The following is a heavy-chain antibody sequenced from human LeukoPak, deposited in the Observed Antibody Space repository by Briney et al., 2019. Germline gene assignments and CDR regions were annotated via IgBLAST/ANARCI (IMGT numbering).Heavy chain of an antibody. D-gene: IGHD2-21*01. Sequence: SVKVSCKASGGTFSSYAISWVRQAPGQGLEWMGGIIPIFGTANYAQKFQGRVTITADESTSTAYMELSSLRSEDTAVYYCARTSYDTRPYYYYYMDVWGKGTTVTVSS. J-gene: IGHJ6*03. CDR2: IIPIFGTA. CDR3: ARTSYDTRPYYYYYMDV. V-gene: IGHV1-69*13. CDR1: GGTFSSYA.